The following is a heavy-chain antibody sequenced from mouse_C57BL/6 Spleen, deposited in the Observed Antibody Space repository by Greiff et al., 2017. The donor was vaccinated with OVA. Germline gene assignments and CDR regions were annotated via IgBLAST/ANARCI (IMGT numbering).Heavy chain of an antibody. D-gene: IGHD1-1*01. Sequence: EVKLVESGGGLVKPGGSLKLSCAASGFTFSSYAMSWVRQTPEKRLEWVATISDGGSYTYYPDNVKGRFTISRDNAKNNLYLQMSHLKSEDTAMYYCARDLYGSLSWFAYWGQGTLVTVSA. CDR3: ARDLYGSLSWFAY. J-gene: IGHJ3*01. CDR1: GFTFSSYA. V-gene: IGHV5-4*01. CDR2: ISDGGSYT.